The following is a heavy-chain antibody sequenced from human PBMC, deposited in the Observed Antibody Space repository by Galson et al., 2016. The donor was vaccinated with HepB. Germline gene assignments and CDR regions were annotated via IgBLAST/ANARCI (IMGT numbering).Heavy chain of an antibody. CDR1: GFTFNTYA. V-gene: IGHV3-23*01. D-gene: IGHD3-10*01. CDR3: ARVGYNYGSGSYYNGDDWYFDL. Sequence: SLRLSCAASGFTFNTYAMSWVRQAPGKVLEWVSTLSASGGATYYSDSVKGRFTISRDNSKNTLYLQMNSLRAEDTAVYYCARVGYNYGSGSYYNGDDWYFDLWGRGTLVIVSS. CDR2: LSASGGAT. J-gene: IGHJ2*01.